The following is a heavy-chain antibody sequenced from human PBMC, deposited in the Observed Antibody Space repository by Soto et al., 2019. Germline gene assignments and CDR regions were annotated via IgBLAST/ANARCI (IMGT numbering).Heavy chain of an antibody. CDR3: ARPRQVSVFRAQSLLH. CDR2: INAGDGDT. CDR1: GFTLSSYT. J-gene: IGHJ1*01. D-gene: IGHD3-10*01. Sequence: QVHLVQPGTEVKKPGASVTLSCRASGFTLSSYTVHWVRQAPGQRLEWMGWINAGDGDTRYSDKFRGRVTLTRDISASTSYLEVSNLPSADTAVYFCARPRQVSVFRAQSLLHWGQGSLLIVSS. V-gene: IGHV1-3*01.